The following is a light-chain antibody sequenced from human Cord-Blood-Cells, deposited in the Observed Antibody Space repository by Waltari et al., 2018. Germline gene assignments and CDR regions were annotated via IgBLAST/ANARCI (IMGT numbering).Light chain of an antibody. Sequence: QSVLTQPPSASGTPGQRVTISCSGSSSNIGSNYVYWYQQLPATAPKLLISRNNQRPSGVPDRFSGSKSGTSASLAISGLRSEDEADYYCAAWDDSLSGVVFGGGTKLTVL. CDR1: SSNIGSNY. CDR3: AAWDDSLSGVV. CDR2: RNN. V-gene: IGLV1-47*01. J-gene: IGLJ2*01.